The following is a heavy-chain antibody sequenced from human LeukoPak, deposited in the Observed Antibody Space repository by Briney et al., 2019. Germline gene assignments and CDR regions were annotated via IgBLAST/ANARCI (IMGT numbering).Heavy chain of an antibody. CDR1: GYTFTSYD. CDR2: MNPNSGNT. Sequence: VASVKVSCKASGYTFTSYDINWVRQATGQGLEWMGWMNPNSGNTGYAQKLQGRVTMTRNTSISTAYMELSSLRSEDTAVYYCASLTMERYYYMDVWGKGTTVTVSS. CDR3: ASLTMERYYYMDV. J-gene: IGHJ6*03. D-gene: IGHD3-10*01. V-gene: IGHV1-8*01.